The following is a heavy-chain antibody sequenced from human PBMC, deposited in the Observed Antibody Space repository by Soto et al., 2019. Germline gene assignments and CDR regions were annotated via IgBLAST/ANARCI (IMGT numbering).Heavy chain of an antibody. CDR2: ISGSGGST. CDR1: GFTFTNYA. Sequence: GGSLRLSCAASGFTFTNYAMSWVRRAPGKGLEWVSAISGSGGSTYYADSVKGRFTISRDNPKNTLYLQMSILRAEDTAVYYCARDWTKFDYWGQGTLVTVSS. D-gene: IGHD1-1*01. CDR3: ARDWTKFDY. V-gene: IGHV3-23*01. J-gene: IGHJ4*02.